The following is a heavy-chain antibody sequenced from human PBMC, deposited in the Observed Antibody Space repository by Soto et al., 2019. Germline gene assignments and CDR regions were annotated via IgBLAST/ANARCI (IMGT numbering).Heavy chain of an antibody. V-gene: IGHV1-3*01. J-gene: IGHJ4*02. CDR2: INAGNGNT. Sequence: QVQLVQSGAEVKKPGASVKVSCKASGYTFTIYAMHWVRQAPGQRLEWMGWINAGNGNTKYSQKFQGRVTIIRDTSACTAYMELSSLRSEDTAVYYCARGASPLIDYWGQGTLVTVSS. D-gene: IGHD1-26*01. CDR3: ARGASPLIDY. CDR1: GYTFTIYA.